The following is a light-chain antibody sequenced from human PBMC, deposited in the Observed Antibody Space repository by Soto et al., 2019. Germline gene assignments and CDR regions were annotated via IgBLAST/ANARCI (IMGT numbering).Light chain of an antibody. CDR3: QQSYSTPR. V-gene: IGKV1-39*01. Sequence: DIQMTQSPSSLSASVGDRVTITCRASQSISSYLNWYQQKPGKAPNLLIYAASSLQSGVPSRFSGSGSGTDFTLTISSLQPEDFATYYCQQSYSTPRFGQGTKGDIK. CDR1: QSISSY. J-gene: IGKJ1*01. CDR2: AAS.